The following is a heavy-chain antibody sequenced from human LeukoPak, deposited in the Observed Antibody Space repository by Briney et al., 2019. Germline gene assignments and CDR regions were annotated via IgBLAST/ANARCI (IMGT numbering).Heavy chain of an antibody. J-gene: IGHJ5*02. D-gene: IGHD6-6*01. CDR3: ARGPLGIADRPA. CDR1: GGSISSGGYY. Sequence: PSQTLSLTCTVSGGSISSGGYYWSWIRQHPGKGLEWIGYIYYSGSTYYNPSLKSRVTLSIDPSKSQFSLELRSLTDADTGVYYCARGPLGIADRPAWGQGTLVTVSS. V-gene: IGHV4-31*03. CDR2: IYYSGST.